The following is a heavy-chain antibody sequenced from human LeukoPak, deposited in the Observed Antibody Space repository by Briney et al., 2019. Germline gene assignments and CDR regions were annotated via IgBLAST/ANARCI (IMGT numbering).Heavy chain of an antibody. CDR3: ARGGVATIISQYYFDY. CDR2: IYYSGST. D-gene: IGHD5-12*01. CDR1: GGSISSSGYY. Sequence: SETLSLTCTVSGGSISSSGYYWGWIRQPPGKGLEWIGNIYYSGSTNYNPSLKSRVTISVDTSKNQFSLKLSSVTAADTAVYYCARGGVATIISQYYFDYWGQGTLVTVSS. V-gene: IGHV4-39*07. J-gene: IGHJ4*02.